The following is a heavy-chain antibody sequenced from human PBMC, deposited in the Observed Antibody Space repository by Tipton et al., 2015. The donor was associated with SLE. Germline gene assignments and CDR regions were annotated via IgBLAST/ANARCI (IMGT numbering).Heavy chain of an antibody. CDR3: VRVEGAYDQYYFDS. CDR2: INHSGST. V-gene: IGHV4-34*01. CDR1: GGSLSGYY. D-gene: IGHD5-12*01. Sequence: TLSLTCAVYGGSLSGYYWSWIRQPPGKGLEWIGEINHSGSTNYNPSLKSRVTISVDTSRNQFSLQVSSVTAADTAIYYCVRVEGAYDQYYFDSWGQGTLVTVSS. J-gene: IGHJ4*02.